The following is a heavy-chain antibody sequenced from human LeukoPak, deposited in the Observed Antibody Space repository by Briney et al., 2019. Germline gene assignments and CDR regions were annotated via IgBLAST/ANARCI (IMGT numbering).Heavy chain of an antibody. V-gene: IGHV4-59*01. CDR2: IYYSGST. D-gene: IGHD3-16*01. Sequence: SETLSLTCTVSGGSISSYYWSWIRQPPGKGLEWIGYIYYSGSTNYNPSLKSRVTISVDTSKNQFSLKLSSVTAADTAMYYCARGGIPGFDYWGQGTLVTVSS. CDR3: ARGGIPGFDY. CDR1: GGSISSYY. J-gene: IGHJ4*02.